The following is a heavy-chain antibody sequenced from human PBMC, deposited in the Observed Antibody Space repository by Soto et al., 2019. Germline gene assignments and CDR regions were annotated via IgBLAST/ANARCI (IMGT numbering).Heavy chain of an antibody. CDR1: GFTFSSYA. D-gene: IGHD2-2*01. J-gene: IGHJ6*02. V-gene: IGHV3-23*01. CDR2: ISGSGGST. Sequence: RGSLRLSCAASGFTFSSYAMSWVRQAPGKGLEWVSAISGSGGSTYYADSVKGRFTISRDNSKNTLYLQMNSLRAEDPAVYYCAKGRVVPAAEDYYGMDVWGQGTTVTVSS. CDR3: AKGRVVPAAEDYYGMDV.